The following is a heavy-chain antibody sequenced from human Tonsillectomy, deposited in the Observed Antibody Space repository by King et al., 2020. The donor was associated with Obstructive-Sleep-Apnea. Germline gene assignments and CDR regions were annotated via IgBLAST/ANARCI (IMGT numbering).Heavy chain of an antibody. J-gene: IGHJ6*02. Sequence: VQLVESGGGLVQPGGSLRLSCAASGFTFSNYWMHWVRQAPGKGLVWVSRINSDGSSKCYADSVKGRFTISRDNAKNTLYLQMNSLRAEDTAVYYCARGNYYGMDVWGQGTTVTVSS. CDR3: ARGNYYGMDV. CDR1: GFTFSNYW. V-gene: IGHV3-74*01. CDR2: INSDGSSK. D-gene: IGHD3-10*01.